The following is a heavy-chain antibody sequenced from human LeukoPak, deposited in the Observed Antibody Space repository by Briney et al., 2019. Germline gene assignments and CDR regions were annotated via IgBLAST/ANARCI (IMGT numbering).Heavy chain of an antibody. CDR2: ISSSGSGI. V-gene: IGHV3-48*02. CDR1: GFTFSTYS. CDR3: ARVKGDGDSYYFDY. Sequence: GGSLRLSCAASGFTFSTYSMSWVRQAPGKGLGWISYISSSGSGIFYADSVKGRFTISRDNGKKSVSLQMNSLRDEDTAVYYCARVKGDGDSYYFDYCGQGTLVAVSS. D-gene: IGHD4-17*01. J-gene: IGHJ4*02.